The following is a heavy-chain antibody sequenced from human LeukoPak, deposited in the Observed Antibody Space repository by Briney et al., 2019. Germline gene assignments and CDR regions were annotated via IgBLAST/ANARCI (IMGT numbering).Heavy chain of an antibody. CDR1: GFTFRSYA. Sequence: GGSRRLSCAASGFTFRSYAMSWVRRAPGKGLEWVSAISGSGGSTYYADSVKGRFTISRDNSKNTLYLQMNSLRAEDTAVYYCAGVVPAARLGDGIDYWGQGTLVTVSS. D-gene: IGHD2-2*01. J-gene: IGHJ4*02. CDR3: AGVVPAARLGDGIDY. V-gene: IGHV3-23*01. CDR2: ISGSGGST.